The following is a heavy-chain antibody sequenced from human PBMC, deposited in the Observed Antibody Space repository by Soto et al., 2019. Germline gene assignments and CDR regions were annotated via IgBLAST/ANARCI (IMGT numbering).Heavy chain of an antibody. J-gene: IGHJ3*01. V-gene: IGHV1-18*01. CDR3: ARDVYSGSGDAFDL. D-gene: IGHD6-6*01. Sequence: QVQLVQSGAEVKKPGASVKVSCKTSGNTFHIYGITWVRQAPGRGLEWMGWISTYTGKTDYAQSLQGRVTMTTDTSTGTAYLEVRSLRSDDTAVYFCARDVYSGSGDAFDLWGQGTMVTVSS. CDR1: GNTFHIYG. CDR2: ISTYTGKT.